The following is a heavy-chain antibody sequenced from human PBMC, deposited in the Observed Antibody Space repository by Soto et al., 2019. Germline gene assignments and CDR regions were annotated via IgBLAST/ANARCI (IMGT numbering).Heavy chain of an antibody. D-gene: IGHD6-6*01. CDR1: GGSISSGDYY. CDR2: IYYSGST. V-gene: IGHV4-30-4*01. J-gene: IGHJ5*02. CDR3: ARERPDGARLDP. Sequence: QVQLQESGPGLVKPSQTLSLTCTVSGGSISSGDYYWSWIRQPPGQGLEWIGYIYYSGSTYYNPSLKSRVTISVDTSKNQSSLKLSSVTAADTAVYYCARERPDGARLDPWGQGTLVTVSS.